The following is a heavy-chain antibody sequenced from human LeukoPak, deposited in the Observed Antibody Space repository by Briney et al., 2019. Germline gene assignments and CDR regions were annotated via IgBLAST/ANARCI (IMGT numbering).Heavy chain of an antibody. D-gene: IGHD2-15*01. CDR3: ARESFRMRESKTWFDP. CDR2: ISSSSSYI. Sequence: GGSLRLSSAASGFTFSSYSMNWVRQAPGKGLEWVSSISSSSSYIYYAVSVKGRFTISRDNAKNSLYLQMNSLRAEDTAVYYCARESFRMRESKTWFDPWGQGTLVTVSS. J-gene: IGHJ5*02. V-gene: IGHV3-21*01. CDR1: GFTFSSYS.